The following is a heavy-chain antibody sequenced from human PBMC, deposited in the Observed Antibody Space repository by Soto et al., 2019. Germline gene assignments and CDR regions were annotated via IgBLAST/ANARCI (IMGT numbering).Heavy chain of an antibody. J-gene: IGHJ4*02. V-gene: IGHV4-30-4*01. CDR1: GGSISSGNYY. CDR3: ATMGTPVTGLYYFDY. Sequence: QVQLQESGPGLVKPSQTLSLTCTVSGGSISSGNYYWSWIRQPPGKGLEWTGFISYSGTTHYSASLRSRVSISVDTSKNQFSLDLSSVTAADTAVYYCATMGTPVTGLYYFDYWGQGTLVTVSS. D-gene: IGHD4-17*01. CDR2: ISYSGTT.